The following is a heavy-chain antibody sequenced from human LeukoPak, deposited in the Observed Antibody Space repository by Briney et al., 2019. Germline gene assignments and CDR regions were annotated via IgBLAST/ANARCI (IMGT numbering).Heavy chain of an antibody. CDR2: IRYDGSNK. D-gene: IGHD3-22*01. CDR3: ARDADTSGHYSHFDY. CDR1: GFHFNYYG. Sequence: GGPLRLSCAASGFHFNYYGMDWVRQAPAKGLEWVAGIRYDGSNKWYADSMKGRFTISRDNFKNTVYLQMNRLRGEDAAVYYCARDADTSGHYSHFDYWGQGTLVTVSS. J-gene: IGHJ4*02. V-gene: IGHV3-33*01.